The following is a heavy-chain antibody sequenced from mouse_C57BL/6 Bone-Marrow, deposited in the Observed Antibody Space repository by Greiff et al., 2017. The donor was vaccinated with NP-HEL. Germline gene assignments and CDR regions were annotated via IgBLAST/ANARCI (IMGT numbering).Heavy chain of an antibody. V-gene: IGHV1-9*01. D-gene: IGHD4-1*01. J-gene: IGHJ2*01. CDR3: ERKCTLTGVSYYFDY. CDR2: ILPGSGST. Sequence: QVQLQQSGAELMKPGASVKLSCKATGYTFTGYWIEWVKQRPGHGLEWIGEILPGSGSTNYNEKFKGKATFTADTSSNTAYMQLSSLTTEDSAIYYCERKCTLTGVSYYFDYWGQGTTLTVSS. CDR1: GYTFTGYW.